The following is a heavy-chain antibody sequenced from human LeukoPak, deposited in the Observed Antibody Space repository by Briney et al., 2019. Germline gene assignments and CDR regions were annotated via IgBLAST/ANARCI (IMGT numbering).Heavy chain of an antibody. CDR2: ISAYNGNT. D-gene: IGHD1-26*01. J-gene: IGHJ4*02. CDR1: GGTFSSYA. CDR3: ARGVEVRSDPYSGLESPSSNFDG. Sequence: GASVTVSCKASGGTFSSYAISWVRQAPGQGLEWMGWISAYNGNTNYAQKLQGRVTITTDTSTSTAYMELRSLRSDDTAVCYCARGVEVRSDPYSGLESPSSNFDGWGQGTLVTVAS. V-gene: IGHV1-18*01.